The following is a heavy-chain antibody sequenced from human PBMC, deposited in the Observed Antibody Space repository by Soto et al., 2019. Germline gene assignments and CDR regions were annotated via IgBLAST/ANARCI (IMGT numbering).Heavy chain of an antibody. CDR1: GFNFTVYA. CDR2: IGETGATL. D-gene: IGHD6-19*01. Sequence: EVQLLQSGGGLVQPEGSLRLSCVASGFNFTVYAMSWVRQAPGKGLEWISRIGETGATLHYADSVKGRFTVSRDNSQKTVSLEIHSPRFDDTAVYYCVKGGWADSWGQGTLVTVSS. J-gene: IGHJ4*02. V-gene: IGHV3-23*01. CDR3: VKGGWADS.